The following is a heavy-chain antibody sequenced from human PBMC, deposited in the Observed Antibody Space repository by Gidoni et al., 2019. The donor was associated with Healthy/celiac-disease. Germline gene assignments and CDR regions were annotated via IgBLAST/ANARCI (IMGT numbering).Heavy chain of an antibody. J-gene: IGHJ4*02. Sequence: QLQLQESGPGLVKPSATLSLTCTVSGCSISSSSYYWGWIRQPPGKGRGWIGRIYYRWGTYYNPSLMSRVTIVVDTSKNQLSLKLSSVSAADTAVYYCARHNLDGSWYYFDYWGQGTLVTVSS. CDR1: GCSISSSSYY. CDR3: ARHNLDGSWYYFDY. D-gene: IGHD6-13*01. CDR2: IYYRWGT. V-gene: IGHV4-39*01.